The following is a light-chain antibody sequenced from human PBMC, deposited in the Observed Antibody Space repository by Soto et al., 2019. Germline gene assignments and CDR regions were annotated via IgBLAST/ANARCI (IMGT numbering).Light chain of an antibody. CDR2: DSS. CDR1: QSVGYY. V-gene: IGKV3-11*01. CDR3: QQRRVWPLT. Sequence: VLTQSPAILSLSPGERATLSCRASQSVGYYLAWYQQRPGQAPRLLIYDSSNRATGIPDRFSGSGSGTDFSPTISSLEPEDFAVYYCQQRRVWPLTFGGGTKVEIK. J-gene: IGKJ4*01.